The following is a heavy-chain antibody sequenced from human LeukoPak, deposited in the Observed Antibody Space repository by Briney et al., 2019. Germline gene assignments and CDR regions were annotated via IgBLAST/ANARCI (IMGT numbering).Heavy chain of an antibody. Sequence: KPSETLSLTCAVAGGAISSGNYSWTLIRQPPGKGLEWIGYIYHSGSTYYNPSLKGRVTISLDRSKNQFSLKLSSVTAADTAVYECARDRTFPIIVVPRCSAAFHMWAQGTMVIV. CDR3: ARDRTFPIIVVPRCSAAFHM. CDR1: GGAISSGNYS. CDR2: IYHSGST. V-gene: IGHV4-30-2*01. D-gene: IGHD3-22*01. J-gene: IGHJ3*02.